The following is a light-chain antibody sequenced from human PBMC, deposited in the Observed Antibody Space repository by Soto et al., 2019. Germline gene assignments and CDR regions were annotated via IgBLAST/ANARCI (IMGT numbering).Light chain of an antibody. V-gene: IGKV3-20*01. CDR2: GAA. CDR3: QQYGTSPLT. J-gene: IGKJ3*01. CDR1: ENVYINS. Sequence: EIVLTQSPGTLSSSPGEGATLSCRASENVYINSLAWYQQKPGQPPRLLIYGAATRASAVPDRFSGSGSGADFTLTITGLEPEDFAVYYCQQYGTSPLTFGPGTRVD.